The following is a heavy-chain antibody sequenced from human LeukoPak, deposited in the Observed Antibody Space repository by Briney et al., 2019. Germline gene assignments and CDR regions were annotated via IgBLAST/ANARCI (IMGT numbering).Heavy chain of an antibody. V-gene: IGHV3-15*01. CDR2: IKSKTDDGTT. J-gene: IGHJ4*02. CDR3: TTDEDYGDYFDY. D-gene: IGHD4-17*01. Sequence: GGSLRLSCAASGFTFSNAWMSWVRQAPGKGLEWVGRIKSKTDDGTTDYAAPVKGRFTISRDDSKNTLYLQMNSLKTEDTAVYYCTTDEDYGDYFDYWGQGTLVTVSS. CDR1: GFTFSNAW.